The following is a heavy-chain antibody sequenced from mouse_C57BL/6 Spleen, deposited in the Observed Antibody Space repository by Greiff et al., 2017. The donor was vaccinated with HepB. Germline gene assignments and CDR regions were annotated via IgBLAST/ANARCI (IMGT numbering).Heavy chain of an antibody. CDR2: ISSGGSYT. J-gene: IGHJ2*01. CDR3: ARHEEGDFDY. Sequence: EVQRVESGGDLVKPGGSLKLSCAASGFTFSSYGMSWVRQTPDKRLEWVATISSGGSYTYYPDSVKGRFTISRDNAKNTLYLQMSSLKSEDTSMYYCARHEEGDFDYWGQGTTLTVSS. CDR1: GFTFSSYG. V-gene: IGHV5-6*01.